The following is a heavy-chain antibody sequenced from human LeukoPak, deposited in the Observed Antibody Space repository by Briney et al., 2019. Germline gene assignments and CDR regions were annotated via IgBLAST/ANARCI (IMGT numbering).Heavy chain of an antibody. CDR3: ARVKTPEAFDI. J-gene: IGHJ3*02. V-gene: IGHV4-30-2*01. CDR1: GGSISSGGYY. Sequence: SETLSLTCTVSGGSISSGGYYWSWIRQPPGKGLEWIGYIYHSGSTYYNPSLKSRVTISVDRSKNQFSLKLSSVTAADTAVYYCARVKTPEAFDIWGQGTMVTVSS. CDR2: IYHSGST. D-gene: IGHD1-14*01.